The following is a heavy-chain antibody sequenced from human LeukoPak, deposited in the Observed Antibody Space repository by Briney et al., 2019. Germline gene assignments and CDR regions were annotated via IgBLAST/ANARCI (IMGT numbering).Heavy chain of an antibody. CDR1: GFSVSSNF. V-gene: IGHV3-53*01. J-gene: IGHJ4*02. CDR2: LYSGANT. Sequence: PGGSLRLSCTASGFSVSSNFMSWVRQAPGKGLEWVSVLYSGANTYYADSVKGRFTISRDNAKNTLYLQMNSLRAEDTAVYYCARDQTAAAYDYWGQGTLVTVSS. CDR3: ARDQTAAAYDY.